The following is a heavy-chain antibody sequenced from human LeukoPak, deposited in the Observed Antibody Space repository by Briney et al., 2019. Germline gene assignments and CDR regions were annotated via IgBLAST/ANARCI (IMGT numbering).Heavy chain of an antibody. V-gene: IGHV4-30-2*05. J-gene: IGHJ3*02. CDR3: AREGLGKAFDI. D-gene: IGHD1-26*01. CDR2: IYHSGST. Sequence: SETLSLTCTVSGGSISSGGYHWSWIRQPPGKGLEWIGYIYHSGSTYYNPSLKSRVTISVDTSKNQFSLKLSSVTAADTAVYYCAREGLGKAFDIWGQGTMVTVSS. CDR1: GGSISSGGYH.